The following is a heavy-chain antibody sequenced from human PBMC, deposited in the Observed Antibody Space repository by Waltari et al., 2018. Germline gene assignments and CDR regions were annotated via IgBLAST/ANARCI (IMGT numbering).Heavy chain of an antibody. J-gene: IGHJ4*02. D-gene: IGHD3-3*01. V-gene: IGHV4-59*01. CDR1: GGSISSYY. CDR3: AATEATIFGVVEKHKH. Sequence: QVQLQESGPGLVKPSETLSLTCTVSGGSISSYYWSWIRQPPGKGLEWIGYIYYSGSTNYNPSLKSRVTISVDTSKNQFSLKLSSVTAADTAVYYCAATEATIFGVVEKHKHWGQGTLVTVSS. CDR2: IYYSGST.